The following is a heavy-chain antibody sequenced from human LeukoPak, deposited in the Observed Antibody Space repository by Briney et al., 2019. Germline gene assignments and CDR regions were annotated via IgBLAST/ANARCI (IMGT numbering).Heavy chain of an antibody. CDR2: ISYSGST. CDR3: ARVYSSPMGNYFGF. CDR1: GGSISSYY. J-gene: IGHJ4*02. V-gene: IGHV4-59*01. Sequence: SEALSLTCTVSGGSISSYYWSWIWQPPGKGLEWIGYISYSGSTNYNPSLKSRVTISVDTSKNQFSLKLSSVTAADTAVYYCARVYSSPMGNYFGFWGQGTLVTVSS. D-gene: IGHD6-13*01.